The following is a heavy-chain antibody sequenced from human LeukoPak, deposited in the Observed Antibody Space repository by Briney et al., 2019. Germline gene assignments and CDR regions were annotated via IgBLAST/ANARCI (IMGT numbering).Heavy chain of an antibody. D-gene: IGHD4-23*01. CDR3: ARVAVGYGGNGRSFDY. J-gene: IGHJ4*02. CDR1: GYSISSGYY. V-gene: IGHV4-38-2*02. CDR2: IYHSGST. Sequence: SETLSLTCTVSGYSISSGYYWGWIRQPPGKGLEWIGSIYHSGSTYYNPSLKSRVTISVDTSKNQFSLKLSSVTAADTAVYYCARVAVGYGGNGRSFDYWGQGTLVTVSS.